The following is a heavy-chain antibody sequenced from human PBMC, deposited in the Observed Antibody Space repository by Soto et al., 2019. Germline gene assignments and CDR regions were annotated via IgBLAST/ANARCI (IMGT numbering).Heavy chain of an antibody. D-gene: IGHD4-17*01. CDR1: GYSFSSFG. V-gene: IGHV1-3*01. Sequence: QVQFVQSGAEVKKPGASVKVSCKASGYSFSSFGVQWVRQAPGQRLEWMGWINAGNGNTKFSQRFQGRVTITSDTSASTAYMKLSSLRSEDTAVYFCARSAGDYAPIDYWGQGTLVTVSS. CDR2: INAGNGNT. J-gene: IGHJ4*02. CDR3: ARSAGDYAPIDY.